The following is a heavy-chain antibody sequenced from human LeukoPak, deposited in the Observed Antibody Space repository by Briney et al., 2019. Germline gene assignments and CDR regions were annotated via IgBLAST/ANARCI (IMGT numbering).Heavy chain of an antibody. J-gene: IGHJ4*02. CDR1: GASFSSYF. CDR3: ARRTSWPGHFDY. D-gene: IGHD2-2*01. Sequence: SETLSLTCTISGASFSSYFWTWIRLPPGQGLEWVAYIHYSGSTSYNPSLKSRVTISVDTSKNQFSLRLKSVTAADTAVYYCARRTSWPGHFDYWGQGNLVTVSS. V-gene: IGHV4-59*01. CDR2: IHYSGST.